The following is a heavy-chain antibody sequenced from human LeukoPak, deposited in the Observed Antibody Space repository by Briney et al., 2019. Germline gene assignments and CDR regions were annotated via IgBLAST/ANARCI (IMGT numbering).Heavy chain of an antibody. J-gene: IGHJ4*02. V-gene: IGHV3-66*01. CDR3: ASGEVGGKYYYENLFDY. Sequence: SGGSLRLSCAASGFTVSSNYMSWVRQAPGKGLEWVSVIYSGGSTYYADSVRGRFTISRDNSKNTLYLQMNSLRAEDTAVYYCASGEVGGKYYYENLFDYWGQGTLVTVSS. CDR1: GFTVSSNY. CDR2: IYSGGST. D-gene: IGHD3-22*01.